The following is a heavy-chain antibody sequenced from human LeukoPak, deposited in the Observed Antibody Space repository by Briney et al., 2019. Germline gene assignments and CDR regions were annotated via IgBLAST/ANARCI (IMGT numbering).Heavy chain of an antibody. D-gene: IGHD1-14*01. J-gene: IGHJ4*02. Sequence: GGSLSLSCVASRFTFSSYSMKRLRQAPGKGLKWLSSISSSSSYIYYAVSVKGRFTISRDNDQNSLYLQMNSLRAEDTAVYYCARETPPGVSIDYWGQGTLVTVSS. V-gene: IGHV3-21*01. CDR3: ARETPPGVSIDY. CDR2: ISSSSSYI. CDR1: RFTFSSYS.